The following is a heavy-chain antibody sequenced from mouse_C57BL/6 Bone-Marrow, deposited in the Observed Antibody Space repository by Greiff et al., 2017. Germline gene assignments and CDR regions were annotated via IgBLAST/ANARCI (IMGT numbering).Heavy chain of an antibody. CDR3: TRLDLYAMDY. CDR1: GYAFSSSW. CDR2: IYPGDGDT. Sequence: QVQLQQSGPELVKPGASVQISCKASGYAFSSSWMNWVKQRPGTGLGWIGRIYPGDGDTNYNGKFKGKATLTADKSSSAAYMQLSSLTSEDSAVYFCTRLDLYAMDYWGQGTSVTGAS. V-gene: IGHV1-82*01. J-gene: IGHJ4*01.